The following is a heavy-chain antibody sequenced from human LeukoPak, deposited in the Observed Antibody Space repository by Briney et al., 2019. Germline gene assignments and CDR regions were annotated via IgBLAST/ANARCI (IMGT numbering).Heavy chain of an antibody. D-gene: IGHD3-22*01. CDR2: IIPIFGTA. CDR1: GGTFSSYA. Sequence: GASVKVSCKASGGTFSSYAISWVRQAPGQGLEWMGGIIPIFGTANYAQKFQGRVTITADEPTSTAYMELSSLRSEDTAVYYCARDSADYYDSSGYYYWGQGTLVTVSS. J-gene: IGHJ4*02. CDR3: ARDSADYYDSSGYYY. V-gene: IGHV1-69*13.